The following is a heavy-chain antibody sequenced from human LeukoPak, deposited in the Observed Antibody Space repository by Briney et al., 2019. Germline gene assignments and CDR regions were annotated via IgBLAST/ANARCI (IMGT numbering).Heavy chain of an antibody. CDR1: GGSFSGYY. Sequence: SETLSLTCAVYGGSFSGYYWNWIRQPPGKGLEWIGEINHSGSTNYNPSLNSRVTISVDTSKNHFSLKLSSVTAADTAVYYCARAAYYYDSSGYHWYFDLWGRGTLVTVSS. CDR2: INHSGST. D-gene: IGHD3-22*01. J-gene: IGHJ2*01. CDR3: ARAAYYYDSSGYHWYFDL. V-gene: IGHV4-34*01.